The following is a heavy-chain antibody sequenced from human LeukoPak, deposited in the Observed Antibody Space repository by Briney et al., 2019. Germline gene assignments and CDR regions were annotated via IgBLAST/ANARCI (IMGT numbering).Heavy chain of an antibody. CDR1: GVTFSSYA. J-gene: IGHJ4*02. D-gene: IGHD3-10*01. V-gene: IGHV3-23*01. Sequence: GGSLRLPCAASGVTFSSYAMSWVRQGPGKGLEWVSAISGSGGSTYYADSVKGRFTISRDNSKNTLYLQMNSLRAEDTAVYYCAKDHLGFPANYFDYWGQGTLVTVSS. CDR3: AKDHLGFPANYFDY. CDR2: ISGSGGST.